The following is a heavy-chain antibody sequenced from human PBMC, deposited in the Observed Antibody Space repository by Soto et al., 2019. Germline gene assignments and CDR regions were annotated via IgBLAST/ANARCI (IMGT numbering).Heavy chain of an antibody. D-gene: IGHD1-26*01. Sequence: QVQLVQSGAEVKKPGASVKVSCKASGYTFSSYAISWVRQAPGQGLEWMGGIIPIFGTANYAQKFQGRVTIPADISTSTAYRERSSLRSGDTAVYYCAGGGGVGATTGWDWGQGTLVTVSS. CDR2: IIPIFGTA. CDR3: AGGGGVGATTGWD. CDR1: GYTFSSYA. J-gene: IGHJ4*02. V-gene: IGHV1-69*06.